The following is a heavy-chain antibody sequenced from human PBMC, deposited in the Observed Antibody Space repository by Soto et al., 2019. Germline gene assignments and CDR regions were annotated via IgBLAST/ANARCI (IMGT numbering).Heavy chain of an antibody. Sequence: QVQLVESGGGVVQPGRSQRLSCAASGFTFSSYGMHWVRQAPGKGLEWVAVIWYDGSNKYYADSVKGRFTISRDNSKNTLYLQMNSLRAEDTAVYYCARAYYHYYYDSSGYFSPFGYWGQGTLVTVSS. CDR1: GFTFSSYG. CDR3: ARAYYHYYYDSSGYFSPFGY. D-gene: IGHD3-22*01. CDR2: IWYDGSNK. V-gene: IGHV3-33*01. J-gene: IGHJ4*02.